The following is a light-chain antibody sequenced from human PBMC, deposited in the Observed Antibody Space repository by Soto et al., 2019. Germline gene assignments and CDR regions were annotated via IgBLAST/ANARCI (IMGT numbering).Light chain of an antibody. Sequence: QSALTQPPSVSGSPGQSVAISCTGTSGDIGAYNRVSWYQQPPGTAPKLMIYDVNNRPSGVPDRFSGSKSGNTASLTISGLQADDEADYYCSSFTSSNTYVFGTGTKVTVL. V-gene: IGLV2-18*02. J-gene: IGLJ1*01. CDR3: SSFTSSNTYV. CDR1: SGDIGAYNR. CDR2: DVN.